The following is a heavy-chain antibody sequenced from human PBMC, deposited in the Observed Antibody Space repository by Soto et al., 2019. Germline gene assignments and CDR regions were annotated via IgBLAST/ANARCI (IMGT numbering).Heavy chain of an antibody. V-gene: IGHV3-53*01. CDR1: GFTVSSNY. CDR2: IYSGGST. J-gene: IGHJ4*02. D-gene: IGHD6-6*01. CDR3: ARSGMYSSSSPDY. Sequence: SVGSLRLSCAASGFTVSSNYMSWVRQAPGKGLEWDSVIYSGGSTHYADPVKARFTISRDNSKNTLYLQMNSLRAEDTAVYYCARSGMYSSSSPDYWGQETLVTVS.